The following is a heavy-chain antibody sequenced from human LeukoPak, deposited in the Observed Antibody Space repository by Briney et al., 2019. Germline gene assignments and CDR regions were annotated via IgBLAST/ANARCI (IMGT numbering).Heavy chain of an antibody. CDR1: GGSFSGYY. D-gene: IGHD3-22*01. Sequence: SETLSLTCAVYGGSFSGYYWNWIRQPPGKGLEWIGEINHSGSTNYNPSLKSRVTISVDTSKNQFSLKLSSVTAADTAVYYCARGSRRVTMIVVVNYMDVWGKGTTVTVSS. CDR2: INHSGST. V-gene: IGHV4-34*01. CDR3: ARGSRRVTMIVVVNYMDV. J-gene: IGHJ6*03.